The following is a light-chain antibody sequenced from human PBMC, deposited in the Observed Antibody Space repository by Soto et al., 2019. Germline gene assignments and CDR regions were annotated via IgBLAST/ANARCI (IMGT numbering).Light chain of an antibody. V-gene: IGKV1-39*01. J-gene: IGKJ1*01. CDR3: QQSYSTPRK. CDR1: QSISSY. CDR2: AAS. Sequence: DIQMTQSPSYLSASVGDRVTITCRASQSISSYLNLYQQKPWKAPKLLIYAASSFQSGVPSRFSGSGSGTDFTLTISSLQPEDFATYYCQQSYSTPRKFGQGTKVDIK.